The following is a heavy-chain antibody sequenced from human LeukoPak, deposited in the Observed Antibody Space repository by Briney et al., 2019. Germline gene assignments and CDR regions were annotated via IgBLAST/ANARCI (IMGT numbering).Heavy chain of an antibody. CDR3: AKEKAGAFDI. CDR1: GFTFDDYA. Sequence: PGRSLRLSCAASGFTFDDYAMNWVRQAPGKGLEWVSGISWNSGSIGYADSVRGRFTISRDNAKNSLYLQMNNLRAEDMALYYCAKEKAGAFDIWGQGTMVTVSS. V-gene: IGHV3-9*03. CDR2: ISWNSGSI. J-gene: IGHJ3*02.